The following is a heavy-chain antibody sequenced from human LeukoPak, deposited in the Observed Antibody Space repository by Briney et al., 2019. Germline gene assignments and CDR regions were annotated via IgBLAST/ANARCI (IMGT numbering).Heavy chain of an antibody. Sequence: GRSLRLSCAASGFTFSNYAMHWVRQAPGKGLEWVAVISYDGSDKDYADSVKGRFTISRDNPDNTLYLQMNNLRLEDTAIYYCAKTGDCRSTSCYMAFDYWGQGGLVTVSS. CDR3: AKTGDCRSTSCYMAFDY. CDR2: ISYDGSDK. D-gene: IGHD2-2*02. J-gene: IGHJ4*02. CDR1: GFTFSNYA. V-gene: IGHV3-30*04.